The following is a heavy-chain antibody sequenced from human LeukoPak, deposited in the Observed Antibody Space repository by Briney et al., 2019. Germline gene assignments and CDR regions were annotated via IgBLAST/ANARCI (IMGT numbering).Heavy chain of an antibody. J-gene: IGHJ5*02. V-gene: IGHV1-18*04. D-gene: IGHD3-9*01. Sequence: ASVTVSCKASGYTFTSYGISWVRQAPGQGLEWMGWISAYNGNTNYAQKLQGRVTMTTDTSTSTAYMELRSLRSDDTAVYYCARDKDILTGYPTGDWFDPWGQGTLVTVSS. CDR2: ISAYNGNT. CDR3: ARDKDILTGYPTGDWFDP. CDR1: GYTFTSYG.